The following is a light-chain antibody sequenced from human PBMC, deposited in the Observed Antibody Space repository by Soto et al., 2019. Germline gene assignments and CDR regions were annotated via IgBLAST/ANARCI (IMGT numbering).Light chain of an antibody. CDR1: QNMFNY. J-gene: IGKJ4*01. CDR3: QQYEDLPLT. CDR2: DAS. V-gene: IGKV1-33*01. Sequence: DVQLTQSPSTLPASVGDRVAITCQATQNMFNYLNWFQQRPGKTPQLLISDASQLEPGVPSRFSGQRSGTDYTLIISDQQPEDFATYFCQQYEDLPLTFGVGTRVEV.